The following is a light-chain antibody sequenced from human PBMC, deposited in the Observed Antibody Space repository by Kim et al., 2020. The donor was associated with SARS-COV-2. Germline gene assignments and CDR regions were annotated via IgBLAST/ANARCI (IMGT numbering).Light chain of an antibody. Sequence: SPAWETASLSCRARQSFTIYLAWYQQTPGRAPRLLIYDASIRATGIPARFSGSGSGTDFTLTISSLEPEDFAVYYCQQRSNWPLTFGGGTKVDIK. J-gene: IGKJ4*01. V-gene: IGKV3-11*01. CDR2: DAS. CDR3: QQRSNWPLT. CDR1: QSFTIY.